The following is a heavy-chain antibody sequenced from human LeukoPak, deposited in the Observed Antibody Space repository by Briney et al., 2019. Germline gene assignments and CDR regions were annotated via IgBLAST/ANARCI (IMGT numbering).Heavy chain of an antibody. CDR1: GYGFTSYW. CDR2: IYPGDSNT. Sequence: GESLKISSKGSGYGFTSYWIGRVRQMPGKGLECMGIIYPGDSNTRYSPSFQGQVTISADKSISTAYLQWSSLKASDTAMYYCARRYYYGSGSSFDDWGQGTLVTVSS. J-gene: IGHJ4*02. CDR3: ARRYYYGSGSSFDD. V-gene: IGHV5-51*01. D-gene: IGHD3-10*01.